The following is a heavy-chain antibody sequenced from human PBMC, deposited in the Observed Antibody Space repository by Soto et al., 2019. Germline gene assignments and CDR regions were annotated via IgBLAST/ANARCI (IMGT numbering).Heavy chain of an antibody. CDR3: GRDAGRRFDY. CDR1: GFTFSSYW. J-gene: IGHJ4*02. D-gene: IGHD6-13*01. Sequence: EVQLVESGGGLVQPGGSLRLSCAASGFTFSSYWMTLARQAPGKGLEWVASMNRDGSEKRYVDSVEGRFTISRDNAKNSLFLQMNSLSPDDTAVYYCGRDAGRRFDYWGQGSLVTVSS. V-gene: IGHV3-7*01. CDR2: MNRDGSEK.